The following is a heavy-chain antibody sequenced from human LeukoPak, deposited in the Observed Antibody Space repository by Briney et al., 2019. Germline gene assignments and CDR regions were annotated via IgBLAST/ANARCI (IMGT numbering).Heavy chain of an antibody. Sequence: GGSLRLSCAASGFTFSSYGMHWVRQAPGKGLEWVAVISYDGSNKYYADSVKGRFTVSRDNSKNTLYLQMNSLRAEDTAVYYCAKVYSIGWPYYFDYWGQGTLVTVSS. V-gene: IGHV3-30*18. J-gene: IGHJ4*02. D-gene: IGHD6-19*01. CDR3: AKVYSIGWPYYFDY. CDR1: GFTFSSYG. CDR2: ISYDGSNK.